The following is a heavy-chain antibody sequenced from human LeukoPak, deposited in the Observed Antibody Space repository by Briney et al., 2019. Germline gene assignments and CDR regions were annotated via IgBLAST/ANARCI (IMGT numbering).Heavy chain of an antibody. CDR3: ARDLGYSTSSERFDGFDP. Sequence: SDTLSLICTVSGGSISSYYWSWIRQPPGKGLEWIGYIYYSGSTNYNPSLKSRVTISADTSTNQFSLKVNSVPAADTAVYYCARDLGYSTSSERFDGFDPWGPGTLVTVSS. V-gene: IGHV4-59*01. CDR2: IYYSGST. J-gene: IGHJ5*02. CDR1: GGSISSYY. D-gene: IGHD6-6*01.